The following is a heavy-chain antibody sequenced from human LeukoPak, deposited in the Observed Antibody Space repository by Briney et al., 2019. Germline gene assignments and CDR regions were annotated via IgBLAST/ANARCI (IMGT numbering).Heavy chain of an antibody. J-gene: IGHJ4*02. CDR1: GFTVSSNH. CDR3: ARGGRGYSYGNLDY. CDR2: IYSAGST. D-gene: IGHD5-18*01. Sequence: TGGSLRLSCGASGFTVSSNHMSWVRQAPGKGLEWVSIIYSAGSTYYADSVKGRFTISRDSSKNMMYLQMNSLRAEDTAVYYCARGGRGYSYGNLDYWGQGTLVTVSS. V-gene: IGHV3-53*01.